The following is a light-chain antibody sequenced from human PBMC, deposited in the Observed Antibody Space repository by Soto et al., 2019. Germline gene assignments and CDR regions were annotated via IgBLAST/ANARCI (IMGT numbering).Light chain of an antibody. CDR3: QQVKGFPLT. CDR2: AAS. J-gene: IGKJ4*01. Sequence: DIQMTQSPSYVSAFVGDRVAITCRASHDIARWLAWYQQQPGKAPRLLIYAASSLQSGVPTRFSGSGSGTDFALTITNLQPEDSAAYYCQQVKGFPLTFGGGTKVEIK. V-gene: IGKV1-12*01. CDR1: HDIARW.